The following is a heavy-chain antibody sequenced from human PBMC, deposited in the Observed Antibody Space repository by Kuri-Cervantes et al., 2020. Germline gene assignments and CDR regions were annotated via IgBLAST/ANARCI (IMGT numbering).Heavy chain of an antibody. CDR2: ISAYNGNT. CDR3: ARGRRHGDIYSGPSYYYYYMDV. J-gene: IGHJ6*03. V-gene: IGHV1-18*01. D-gene: IGHD2-15*01. Sequence: ASVKVSCKASGYTFTSYGISWVRQAPGQGLEWMGWISAYNGNTNYAQKLQGRVTMTTDTSTSTAYMELRSLRSDDTAVYYCARGRRHGDIYSGPSYYYYYMDVYDKGTTVTVSS. CDR1: GYTFTSYG.